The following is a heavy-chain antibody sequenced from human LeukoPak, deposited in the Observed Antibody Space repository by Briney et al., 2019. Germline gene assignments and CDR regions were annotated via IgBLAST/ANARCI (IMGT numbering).Heavy chain of an antibody. CDR1: GFTFSSYG. Sequence: GRSLRLSCAASGFTFSSYGMHWVRQAPGKGLEGVAIISYDGSNKYYADSVKGRFTISRDNSKNTLYLQMNSLRAEDTAVYYCAKDHPLEVGYSGYDLDYWGQGTLVTVSS. CDR2: ISYDGSNK. D-gene: IGHD5-12*01. V-gene: IGHV3-30*18. J-gene: IGHJ4*02. CDR3: AKDHPLEVGYSGYDLDY.